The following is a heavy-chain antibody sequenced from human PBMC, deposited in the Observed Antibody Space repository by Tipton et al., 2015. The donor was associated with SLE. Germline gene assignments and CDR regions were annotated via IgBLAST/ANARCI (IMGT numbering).Heavy chain of an antibody. D-gene: IGHD3-3*01. CDR1: GGSINSGDYS. CDR3: ARDVSGGHYDL. V-gene: IGHV4-30-2*01. CDR2: IFHSGNA. Sequence: TLSLTCAVSGGSINSGDYSWSWIRQPPGKGLEWIGYIFHSGNAYYNPSLKSRVTISVDTSKNQISLNLRSVIAADTAVYYCARDVSGGHYDLWGRGTLVTVSS. J-gene: IGHJ2*01.